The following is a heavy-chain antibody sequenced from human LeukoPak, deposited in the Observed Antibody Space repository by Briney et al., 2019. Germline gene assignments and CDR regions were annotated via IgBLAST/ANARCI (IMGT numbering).Heavy chain of an antibody. J-gene: IGHJ4*02. CDR2: ISSSSITM. D-gene: IGHD4/OR15-4a*01. Sequence: PGGSLRLSCPAPGLTFTNFHMSCARQAPGKGLEWVSYISSSSITMYYADSVKGRFTISRDNAKNSLYLQMNSLRDEDTAVYYCARVSMVADFDHWGQGTLVTVSS. V-gene: IGHV3-48*02. CDR1: GLTFTNFH. CDR3: ARVSMVADFDH.